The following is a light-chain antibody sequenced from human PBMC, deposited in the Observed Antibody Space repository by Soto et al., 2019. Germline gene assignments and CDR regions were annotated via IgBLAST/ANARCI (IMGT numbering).Light chain of an antibody. V-gene: IGKV3-11*01. CDR2: DAS. J-gene: IGKJ1*01. Sequence: IVMTQSPATLSVSPGERATLSCRTSQAVSNYSAWYQQTPGQPTRLLIYDASNRATGIPARYSGGRSGTYVTLNMSSLEPELGPVDFCHQRSDRPRPVGQGPKV. CDR1: QAVSNY. CDR3: HQRSDRPRP.